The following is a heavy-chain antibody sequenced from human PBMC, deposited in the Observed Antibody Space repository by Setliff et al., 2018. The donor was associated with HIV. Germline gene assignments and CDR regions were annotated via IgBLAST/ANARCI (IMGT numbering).Heavy chain of an antibody. Sequence: SETLSLTCDVSGFSITDGFYWAWIRQSPGKGLEWIGSINHSGSTYCTPSIKSRVTMSVDTSKNHFSLKLSSVTAADTAMYFCARQPPLSVLQVWFDDYWGQGTLVTVSS. V-gene: IGHV4-38-2*01. CDR3: ARQPPLSVLQVWFDDY. CDR2: INHSGST. D-gene: IGHD3-10*01. CDR1: GFSITDGFY. J-gene: IGHJ4*02.